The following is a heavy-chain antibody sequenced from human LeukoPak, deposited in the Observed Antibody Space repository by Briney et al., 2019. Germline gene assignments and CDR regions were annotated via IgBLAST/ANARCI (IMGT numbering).Heavy chain of an antibody. CDR2: ISSSGSTI. CDR1: GFTFSSYE. J-gene: IGHJ4*02. Sequence: GGSLRLSCAASGFTFSSYEMNWVRQAPGKGLEWVSYISSSGSTIYYADSVKGRFTISRDNAKNSLYLQMNSLRAENMALYYCAKDSMVRGVIITYYFDYWGQGTLVTVSS. D-gene: IGHD3-10*01. V-gene: IGHV3-48*03. CDR3: AKDSMVRGVIITYYFDY.